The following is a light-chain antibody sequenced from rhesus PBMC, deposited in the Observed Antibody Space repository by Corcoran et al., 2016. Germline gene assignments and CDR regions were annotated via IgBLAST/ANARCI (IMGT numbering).Light chain of an antibody. J-gene: IGKJ3*01. CDR1: QGISSY. CDR3: EQYNCLPFT. Sequence: DIQMTQSPFSLSASVGDRVTITCRASQGISSYLNWYQQKPGKAPKLLIYYVNRLESWVPSRFSVSGSGTEFTLTISSLQPEDFATYYCEQYNCLPFTFGPRTKLDIK. V-gene: IGKV1-32*01. CDR2: YVN.